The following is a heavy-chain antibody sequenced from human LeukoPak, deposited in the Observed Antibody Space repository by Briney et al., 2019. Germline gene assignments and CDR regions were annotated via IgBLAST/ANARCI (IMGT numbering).Heavy chain of an antibody. D-gene: IGHD5-24*01. Sequence: SETLSLTCTVSGGSISSHYWSWIRQPPGKGLEWIGYIYYSGSTNYNPSLKSRVTISVDTSKNQFSLKLNSMTAADTAVYYCARRRDGYNFAFDIWGQGTMVTVSS. V-gene: IGHV4-59*08. CDR2: IYYSGST. CDR1: GGSISSHY. J-gene: IGHJ3*02. CDR3: ARRRDGYNFAFDI.